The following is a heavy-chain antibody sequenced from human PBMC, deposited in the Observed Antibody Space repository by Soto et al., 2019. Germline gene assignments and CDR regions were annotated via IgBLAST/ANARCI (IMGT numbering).Heavy chain of an antibody. V-gene: IGHV3-7*05. CDR2: IKQDGSQK. Sequence: PGGSLRLSCAASGFTFSSYWMSWVRQAPGKGLEWVANIKQDGSQKYYVDSVKGRFTISRDNAKNSLYLQMNNLRAEDTAVYYCARVLSQGGGSYYYYGMDVWGQGTTVTVSS. D-gene: IGHD3-16*01. J-gene: IGHJ6*02. CDR1: GFTFSSYW. CDR3: ARVLSQGGGSYYYYGMDV.